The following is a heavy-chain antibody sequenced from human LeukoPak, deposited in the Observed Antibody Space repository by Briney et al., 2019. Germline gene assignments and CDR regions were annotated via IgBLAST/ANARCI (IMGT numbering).Heavy chain of an antibody. J-gene: IGHJ4*02. V-gene: IGHV4-34*01. Sequence: PSETLSLTCAVYGGSFSGYYWSWIRQPPGKGLEWIGEINHSGSTNYNPSLKSRVTISVDTSKNQFSLKLSSVTAADTAVYYCAQIAVAGRLDYWGQGTLVTVSS. CDR2: INHSGST. D-gene: IGHD6-19*01. CDR3: AQIAVAGRLDY. CDR1: GGSFSGYY.